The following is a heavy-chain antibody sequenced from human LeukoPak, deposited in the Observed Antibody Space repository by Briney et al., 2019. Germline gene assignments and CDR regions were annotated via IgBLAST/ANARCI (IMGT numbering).Heavy chain of an antibody. CDR2: IIPIFGTA. J-gene: IGHJ5*02. CDR1: GGTFSSYA. CDR3: ARGEITMLRGTPTNWFDP. Sequence: SVKVSCKASGGTFSSYAMTWVRQAPGQGLEWMGGIIPIFGTANYAQKFQGRVTITTDESTNTAFMELSSLRSEDTAVYYCARGEITMLRGTPTNWFDPWGQGTLVTVSS. D-gene: IGHD3-10*01. V-gene: IGHV1-69*05.